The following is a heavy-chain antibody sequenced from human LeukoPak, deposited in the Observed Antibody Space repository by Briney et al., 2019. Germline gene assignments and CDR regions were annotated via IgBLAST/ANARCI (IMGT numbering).Heavy chain of an antibody. V-gene: IGHV3-23*01. J-gene: IGHJ4*02. CDR2: FGSTGGRT. D-gene: IGHD3-3*01. Sequence: GGSLRLSCAASGFTFSTYAMTWVRQAPGKGLEWISTFGSTGGRTFYADSVKGRFTISRDNSKNTLYLQMNSLSAEDTALYYCAKALPGVATLLEDWGQGALVTVSS. CDR1: GFTFSTYA. CDR3: AKALPGVATLLED.